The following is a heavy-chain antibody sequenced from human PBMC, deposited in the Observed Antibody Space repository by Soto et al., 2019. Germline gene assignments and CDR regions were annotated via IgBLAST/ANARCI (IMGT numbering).Heavy chain of an antibody. D-gene: IGHD3-3*01. CDR3: AHRVLRTVFGLVTTTAIYFDF. V-gene: IGHV2-5*02. CDR1: GFSLTTSGVG. Sequence: QITLNESGPTQVKPRQTLTLTCTFSGFSLTTSGVGVGWIRQSPGKAPEWLALIYWDDDTRYSPSLKSSLTITKDTSKNQVVLTMADLDPADTATYYCAHRVLRTVFGLVTTTAIYFDFWGQGTPVAVSS. CDR2: IYWDDDT. J-gene: IGHJ4*02.